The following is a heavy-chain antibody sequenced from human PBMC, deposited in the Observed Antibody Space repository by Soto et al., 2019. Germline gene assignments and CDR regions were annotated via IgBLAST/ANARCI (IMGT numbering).Heavy chain of an antibody. J-gene: IGHJ4*02. CDR3: AKDALIVVVTAFINYFDY. Sequence: PGGSLRLSCAASGFTFSSYAMSWVRQAPGKGLEWVSAISGSGGSTYYADSVKGRFTISRDNSKNTLYLQMNSLRAEDTAVYYCAKDALIVVVTAFINYFDYWGQGTLVTVSS. CDR1: GFTFSSYA. D-gene: IGHD2-21*02. V-gene: IGHV3-23*01. CDR2: ISGSGGST.